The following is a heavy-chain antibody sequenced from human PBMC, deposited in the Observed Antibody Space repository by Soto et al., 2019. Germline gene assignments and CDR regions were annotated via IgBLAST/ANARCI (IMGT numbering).Heavy chain of an antibody. CDR1: GGSISSGGYY. Sequence: QVQLQESGPGLVKPSQTLSLTCTVSGGSISSGGYYWNWIRQHPGKGLEWIGYIYYIGSTYYNPSLMSRVTISLATSKNQFSLKLSSATAAATAVYYCARRVFPWGQGTLVTVSS. CDR2: IYYIGST. J-gene: IGHJ5*02. CDR3: ARRVFP. V-gene: IGHV4-31*03.